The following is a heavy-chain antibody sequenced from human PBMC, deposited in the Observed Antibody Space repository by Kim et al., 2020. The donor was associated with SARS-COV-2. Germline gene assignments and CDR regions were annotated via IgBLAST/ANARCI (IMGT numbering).Heavy chain of an antibody. CDR3: ARDAVARGGMDV. V-gene: IGHV4-34*01. J-gene: IGHJ6*02. D-gene: IGHD6-19*01. Sequence: YNPSLKSRVTISVDTSKNQFSLKLSSVTAADTAVYYCARDAVARGGMDVWGQGTTVTVSS.